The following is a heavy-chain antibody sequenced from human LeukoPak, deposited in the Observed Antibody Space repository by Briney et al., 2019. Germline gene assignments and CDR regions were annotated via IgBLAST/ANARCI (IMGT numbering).Heavy chain of an antibody. D-gene: IGHD4-17*01. Sequence: SETLSLTCTVSGVSVSSGSYYWSWIRKPPGKGLEWIGYIYYSGSTNYNPSLKSRVTISVDTSKNQFSLKLSSVTAADTAVYYCARGPKALYGDYDYWGQGTLVTVSS. CDR2: IYYSGST. CDR3: ARGPKALYGDYDY. CDR1: GVSVSSGSYY. V-gene: IGHV4-61*01. J-gene: IGHJ4*02.